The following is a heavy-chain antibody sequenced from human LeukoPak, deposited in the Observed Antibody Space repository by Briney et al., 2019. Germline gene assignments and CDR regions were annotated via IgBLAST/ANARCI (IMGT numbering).Heavy chain of an antibody. CDR3: AREYYYGSGGFGY. CDR1: GFTFSSYS. D-gene: IGHD3-10*01. CDR2: ISSSSSYI. V-gene: IGHV3-21*01. Sequence: PGGSLRLSCAASGFTFSSYSMNWVRQAPGKGLEWVSSISSSSSYIHYADSVKGRFTISRDNAKNSLYLQMNSLRAEDTAVYYCAREYYYGSGGFGYWGQGTLVTVSS. J-gene: IGHJ4*02.